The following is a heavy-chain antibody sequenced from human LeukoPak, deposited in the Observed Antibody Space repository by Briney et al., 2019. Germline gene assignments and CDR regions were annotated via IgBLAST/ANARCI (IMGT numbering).Heavy chain of an antibody. CDR3: TRELSGSQDY. CDR2: IYYSGST. Sequence: SETLSLTCSVSGGSISSSSYYWGWIRQPPGKGLEWIGSIYYSGSTYYNPSLKSRVTISVDTSKNQFSLKLSSVTAADTAVYYCTRELSGSQDYWGQGTLVTVSS. J-gene: IGHJ4*02. CDR1: GGSISSSSYY. D-gene: IGHD3-22*01. V-gene: IGHV4-39*07.